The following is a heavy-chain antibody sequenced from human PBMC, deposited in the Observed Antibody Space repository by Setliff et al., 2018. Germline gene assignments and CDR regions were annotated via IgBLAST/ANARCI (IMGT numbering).Heavy chain of an antibody. Sequence: SETLSLTCTVSGGSISSGSYYWSWIRQPAGKGLEWIGHIYSSGSTNYNPSLKSRVTISVDRSKNQSSLKLSSVIAADTAVYYCARDLYSSSSGGFYYYYYYMDVWGKGTTVTVSS. J-gene: IGHJ6*03. V-gene: IGHV4-61*09. CDR1: GGSISSGSYY. D-gene: IGHD6-6*01. CDR3: ARDLYSSSSGGFYYYYYYMDV. CDR2: IYSSGST.